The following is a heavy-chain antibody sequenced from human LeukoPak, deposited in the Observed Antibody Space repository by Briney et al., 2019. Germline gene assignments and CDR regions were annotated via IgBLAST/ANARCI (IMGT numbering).Heavy chain of an antibody. J-gene: IGHJ4*02. V-gene: IGHV3-49*04. CDR1: GFTFNVYA. D-gene: IGHD4-17*01. Sequence: GGSLRLSCTTSGFTFNVYAMSWVRQAPGKGLEWVGFVRGQAHGGTTDYAASVKGRFTISRDDSRSIVYLQMHSLKTEDTAMYYCTRDGGDSGYWGQGTLVTVSS. CDR2: VRGQAHGGTT. CDR3: TRDGGDSGY.